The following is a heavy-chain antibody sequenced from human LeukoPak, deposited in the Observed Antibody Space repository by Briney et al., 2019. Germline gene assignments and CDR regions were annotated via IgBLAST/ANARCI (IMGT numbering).Heavy chain of an antibody. Sequence: PSETLSLTCTGSGGSVSNSLYYWSWIRQPPGKGLEWIGYIYYNGDTNYNPSLKSRVIISIDTSSNQFSLRLNSMTAADTAVYYCARVLRAASWRSYDYWGQGSLVTVSS. CDR3: ARVLRAASWRSYDY. CDR2: IYYNGDT. D-gene: IGHD5-18*01. CDR1: GGSVSNSLYY. V-gene: IGHV4-61*01. J-gene: IGHJ4*02.